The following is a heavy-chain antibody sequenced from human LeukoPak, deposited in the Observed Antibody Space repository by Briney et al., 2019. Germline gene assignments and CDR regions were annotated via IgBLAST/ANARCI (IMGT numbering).Heavy chain of an antibody. CDR1: GGSISSYY. J-gene: IGHJ4*02. V-gene: IGHV4-59*01. CDR2: IYYSGST. Sequence: SETLSLTCTVSGGSISSYYWSWIRQPPGKGLEWIGYIYYSGSTNYNPSLKSRVTISVDTSKNQFSLKLSSVTAADTAVYYCASVRNYDFWSGYYNFDYWGQGTLVTVSS. CDR3: ASVRNYDFWSGYYNFDY. D-gene: IGHD3-3*01.